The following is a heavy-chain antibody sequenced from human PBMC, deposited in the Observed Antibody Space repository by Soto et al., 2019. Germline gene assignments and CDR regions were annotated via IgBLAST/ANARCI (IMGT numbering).Heavy chain of an antibody. D-gene: IGHD2-15*01. V-gene: IGHV3-21*01. Sequence: GSLCLTCAASGFTLSSYSMNWVRQAPGKGLEWVSSISSSSSYIYYADSVKGRFTISRDNAKNSLYLQMNSLRAEDTAVYYCARDRGREGCSGGSCYSGYYYGMDVWGQGTTVTVSS. CDR2: ISSSSSYI. CDR1: GFTLSSYS. CDR3: ARDRGREGCSGGSCYSGYYYGMDV. J-gene: IGHJ6*02.